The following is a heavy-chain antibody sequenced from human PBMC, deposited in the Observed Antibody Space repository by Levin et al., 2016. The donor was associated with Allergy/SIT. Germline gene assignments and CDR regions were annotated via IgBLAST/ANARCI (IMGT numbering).Heavy chain of an antibody. V-gene: IGHV3-15*01. D-gene: IGHD3-10*01. Sequence: WIRQPPGKGLEWVGRIKSKTDGGTTDYAAPVKGRFTISRDDSKNTLYLQMNSLKTEDTAVYYCTCRPYYYGSGSRPLDYYYYGMDVWGQGTTVTVSS. J-gene: IGHJ6*02. CDR2: IKSKTDGGTT. CDR3: TCRPYYYGSGSRPLDYYYYGMDV.